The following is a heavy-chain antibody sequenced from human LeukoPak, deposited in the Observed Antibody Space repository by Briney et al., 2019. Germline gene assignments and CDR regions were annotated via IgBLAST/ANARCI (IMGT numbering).Heavy chain of an antibody. CDR3: ARFGYYYPYFDY. Sequence: PGGSLRLSCAASGITFSSYWMSWVRQAPGKGLEWVANIKQDGSEKYYVDSVKGRFTISRDNAKNSLYLQMNSLRAEDTAVYYCARFGYYYPYFDYWGQGTLVTVSS. D-gene: IGHD3-22*01. V-gene: IGHV3-7*01. CDR1: GITFSSYW. CDR2: IKQDGSEK. J-gene: IGHJ4*02.